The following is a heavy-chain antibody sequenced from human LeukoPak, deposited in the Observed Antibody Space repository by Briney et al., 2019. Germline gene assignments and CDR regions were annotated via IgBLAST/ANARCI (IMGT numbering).Heavy chain of an antibody. CDR3: ARYGNGEWQGHYAFDI. Sequence: GGCLRLSCAASEFTFSSYAMHWVRQAPGKGLEWVAIISYDGSNKYYADSVKGRFTISRDNSKNTLYLQMNSLRAEDTAVYYCARYGNGEWQGHYAFDIWGHGTMVTVSS. D-gene: IGHD3-10*01. V-gene: IGHV3-30-3*01. CDR1: EFTFSSYA. CDR2: ISYDGSNK. J-gene: IGHJ3*02.